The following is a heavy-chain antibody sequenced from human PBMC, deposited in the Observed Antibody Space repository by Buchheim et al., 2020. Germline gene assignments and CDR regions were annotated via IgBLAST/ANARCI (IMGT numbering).Heavy chain of an antibody. Sequence: EVQLLESGGGLVQPGGSLRLSCAASGFTFSSSTMGWVRQAPGKGLEWVATVTSIGNTYYVDSVKGRFTIPRDDSRSMESLPMNSLRVDDTAVYYCANGGRHVDSCGQGT. CDR2: VTSIGNT. D-gene: IGHD3-16*01. CDR1: GFTFSSST. J-gene: IGHJ4*02. V-gene: IGHV3-23*01. CDR3: ANGGRHVDS.